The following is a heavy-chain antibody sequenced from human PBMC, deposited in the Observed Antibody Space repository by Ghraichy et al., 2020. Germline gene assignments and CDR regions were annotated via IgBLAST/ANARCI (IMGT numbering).Heavy chain of an antibody. D-gene: IGHD3-22*01. Sequence: GGSLRLSCAASGFTFSNHWMSWVRQAPGKGLEWVANIKQDESEKYYVDSVKGRFTISRDNAKNSLYLQMNSLRVEDTAVYYCARAGEYYYDSSGYYTYWGQGTLVTVSS. CDR2: IKQDESEK. CDR3: ARAGEYYYDSSGYYTY. J-gene: IGHJ4*02. CDR1: GFTFSNHW. V-gene: IGHV3-7*01.